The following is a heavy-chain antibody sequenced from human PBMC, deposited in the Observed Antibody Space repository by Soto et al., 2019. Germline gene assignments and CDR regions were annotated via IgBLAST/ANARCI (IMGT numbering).Heavy chain of an antibody. J-gene: IGHJ6*02. Sequence: SETLSLPCHVPGCAINSETYYWAWIRQPPGKGLEWIGSIYYSGTTYYNPSLKSRVTISVDTSKNQFSLRLSSVTAADTAVYYCARHGNGYSYGMDVWGQGTTVTVSS. CDR3: ARHGNGYSYGMDV. CDR1: GCAINSETYY. D-gene: IGHD2-21*01. CDR2: IYYSGTT. V-gene: IGHV4-39*01.